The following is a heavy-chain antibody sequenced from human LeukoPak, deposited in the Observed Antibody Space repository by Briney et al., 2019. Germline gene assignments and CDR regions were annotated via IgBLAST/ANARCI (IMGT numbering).Heavy chain of an antibody. Sequence: SETLSLTCVAYGESFSGYSWSWIRQPPGKGLEWIGEINERRNTNYNPSLKSRVTVSIDTSKNQFSLKLSSVTAADTAVYYCVRHGWHAWYFDLWGRGTLVTVSS. D-gene: IGHD6-19*01. V-gene: IGHV4-34*01. CDR2: INERRNT. CDR1: GESFSGYS. CDR3: VRHGWHAWYFDL. J-gene: IGHJ2*01.